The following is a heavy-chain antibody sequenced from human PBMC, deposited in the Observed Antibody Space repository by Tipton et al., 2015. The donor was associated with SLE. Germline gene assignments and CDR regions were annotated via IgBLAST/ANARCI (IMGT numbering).Heavy chain of an antibody. V-gene: IGHV4-4*08. D-gene: IGHD3-22*01. J-gene: IGHJ4*02. CDR3: ASSYDSSGYYDGGGY. Sequence: TLSLTCTVSGGSISSYYGSWFRHPPAKGLAWIGDICTSGCTNYNTSLKIRVTISVDTSKTQFSLKLSSVTAASTAVHYCASSYDSSGYYDGGGYCGQGTLVTVSS. CDR2: ICTSGCT. CDR1: GGSISSYY.